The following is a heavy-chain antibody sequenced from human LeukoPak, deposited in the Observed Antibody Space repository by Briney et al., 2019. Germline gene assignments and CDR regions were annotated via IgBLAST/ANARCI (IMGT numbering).Heavy chain of an antibody. V-gene: IGHV1-3*01. Sequence: ASVKVSCQASGYTFTSYAIHWVRQAPGQRLEWMGWISACNGNTKYSQNFQGRVIHISNTSAPTAFMEPSSLRSEDAAVYYCARDSGSGNNDYWGQGTLVTVSS. CDR1: GYTFTSYA. CDR3: ARDSGSGNNDY. CDR2: ISACNGNT. J-gene: IGHJ4*02. D-gene: IGHD1-26*01.